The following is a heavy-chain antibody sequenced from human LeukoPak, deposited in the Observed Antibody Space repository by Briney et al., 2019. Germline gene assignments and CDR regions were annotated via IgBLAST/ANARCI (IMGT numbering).Heavy chain of an antibody. D-gene: IGHD1-1*01. V-gene: IGHV3-23*01. CDR1: EFTFSSYA. CDR3: ARRSGSAWGHFDF. Sequence: GGSLRLSCAASEFTFSSYAMGWVRQAPGKGLEWVSAITNSGETTYYADSVKGRFTISRDNSKNTLYLQMISLRAEDTAIYYCARRSGSAWGHFDFWGQGTLVTVSS. J-gene: IGHJ4*02. CDR2: ITNSGETT.